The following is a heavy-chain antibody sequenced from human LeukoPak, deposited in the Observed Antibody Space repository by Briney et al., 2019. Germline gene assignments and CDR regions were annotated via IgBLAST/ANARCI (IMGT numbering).Heavy chain of an antibody. CDR3: ARVEAYCTRTSCHDY. V-gene: IGHV1-18*01. D-gene: IGHD2-2*01. J-gene: IGHJ4*02. CDR1: GYTFTSYG. Sequence: ASLKVSCKASGYTFTSYGISWVRQAPGQGLEWMGRISAYSGNRNYAQKLQGRVTMTTDTSTSTAYMELRSLRSDDTAVYYCARVEAYCTRTSCHDYWGQGTLVTVSS. CDR2: ISAYSGNR.